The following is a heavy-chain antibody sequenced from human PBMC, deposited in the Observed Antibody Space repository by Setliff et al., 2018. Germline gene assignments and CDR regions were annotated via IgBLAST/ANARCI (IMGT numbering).Heavy chain of an antibody. V-gene: IGHV1-24*01. CDR2: CDPEDGET. CDR1: GYTLTELS. CDR3: ARYNWNTNWFDP. J-gene: IGHJ5*02. D-gene: IGHD1-20*01. Sequence: ASVKVSCKVSGYTLTELSMHWVRQAPGKGLEWMGGCDPEDGETIYAQMFQIRVTMTEDTSTDTAYMELSSLRSEDTALYYCARYNWNTNWFDPWGQGTLVTVSS.